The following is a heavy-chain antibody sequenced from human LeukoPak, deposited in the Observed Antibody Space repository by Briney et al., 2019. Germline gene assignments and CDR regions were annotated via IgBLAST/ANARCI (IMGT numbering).Heavy chain of an antibody. D-gene: IGHD4-17*01. CDR3: ATKVTTGN. J-gene: IGHJ4*02. CDR2: VYSGGTT. Sequence: GGSLRLSCAASGFTVSSSYMSWVRQLPGKGLEWVSVVYSGGTTNYADSVKGRFSISRDISKNTLHLQLNSLRADDTGVYYCATKVTTGNWGQGTLVTVSS. CDR1: GFTVSSSY. V-gene: IGHV3-66*01.